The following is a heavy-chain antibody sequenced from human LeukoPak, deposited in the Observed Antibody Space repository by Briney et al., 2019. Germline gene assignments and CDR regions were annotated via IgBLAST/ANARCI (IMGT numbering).Heavy chain of an antibody. D-gene: IGHD2-21*01. J-gene: IGHJ5*02. Sequence: ASVKVSCKTSGYTFTDYYMHWVRQAPGQGLEWMGWINPNSGVISSAQNFQGRVTMTRDTPITTVYMEVRWLTSDDTAIYYCARADRLDGAPYLIGPWGQGTLVTVSS. CDR3: ARADRLDGAPYLIGP. V-gene: IGHV1-2*02. CDR1: GYTFTDYY. CDR2: INPNSGVI.